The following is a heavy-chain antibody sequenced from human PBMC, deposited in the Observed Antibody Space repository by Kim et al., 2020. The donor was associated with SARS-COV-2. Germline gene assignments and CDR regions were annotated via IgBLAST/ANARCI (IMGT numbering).Heavy chain of an antibody. D-gene: IGHD3-10*01. CDR3: ARAILWGNYYYGMDV. V-gene: IGHV4-34*01. J-gene: IGHJ6*02. Sequence: NPALQRQVTRSVDASKNQFSMKLSPVTAADTAVYYCARAILWGNYYYGMDVWGQGTTVTVSS.